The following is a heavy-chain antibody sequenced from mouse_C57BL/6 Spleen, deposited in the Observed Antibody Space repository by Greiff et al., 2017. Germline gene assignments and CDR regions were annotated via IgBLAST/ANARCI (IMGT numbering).Heavy chain of an antibody. D-gene: IGHD1-1*01. CDR2: IHPNSGST. Sequence: QVQLKQPGAELVKPGASVKLSCKASGYTFTSYWMHWVKQRPGQGLEWIGMIHPNSGSTNYNEKFKSKATLTVDKSSSTAYMQLSSLTSEDSAVYYCARAYYGSSYGYCDVWGTGTTVTVSS. V-gene: IGHV1-64*01. J-gene: IGHJ1*03. CDR3: ARAYYGSSYGYCDV. CDR1: GYTFTSYW.